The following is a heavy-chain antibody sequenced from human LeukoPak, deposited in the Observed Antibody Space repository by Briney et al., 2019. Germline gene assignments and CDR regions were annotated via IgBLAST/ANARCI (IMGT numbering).Heavy chain of an antibody. CDR2: ISGSGGST. CDR3: AKSGIAVAGTSPDY. V-gene: IGHV3-23*01. D-gene: IGHD6-19*01. Sequence: GGSLRLSCAASGFTFSSYGMHWVRQAPGKGLEWVSAISGSGGSTYYADSVKGRFTISRDNSKNTLYLQMNSLRAEDTAVYYGAKSGIAVAGTSPDYWGQGTLVTVSS. J-gene: IGHJ4*02. CDR1: GFTFSSYG.